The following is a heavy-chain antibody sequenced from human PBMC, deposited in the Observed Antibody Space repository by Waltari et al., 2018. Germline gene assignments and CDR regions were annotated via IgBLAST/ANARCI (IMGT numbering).Heavy chain of an antibody. CDR2: IRSKAYGGTT. D-gene: IGHD5-12*01. V-gene: IGHV3-49*04. Sequence: EVQLVESGGGLVQPGRSLRLSCTASGFTFGDYAMSWVRQAPGEGLEWVGFIRSKAYGGTTEYAASVKGRFTISRDDSKSIAYLQMNSLKTEDTAVYYCTRVDIVATVGAGDAFDIWGQGTMVTVSS. CDR3: TRVDIVATVGAGDAFDI. J-gene: IGHJ3*02. CDR1: GFTFGDYA.